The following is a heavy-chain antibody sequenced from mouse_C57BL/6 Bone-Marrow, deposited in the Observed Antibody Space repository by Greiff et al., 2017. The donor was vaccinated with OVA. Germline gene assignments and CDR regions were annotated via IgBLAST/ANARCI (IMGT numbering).Heavy chain of an antibody. CDR3: ARHEDGYYSSYFDY. V-gene: IGHV1-82*01. D-gene: IGHD2-3*01. J-gene: IGHJ2*01. CDR1: GYAFSSSW. Sequence: VQLQQSGPELVKPGASVKISCKASGYAFSSSWMNWVKQRPGKGLEWIGRIYPGDGDTNYNGKFKGKATLTADKSSSTAYMKLSSLTAENSTVYFCARHEDGYYSSYFDYWGQGTTLTVSS. CDR2: IYPGDGDT.